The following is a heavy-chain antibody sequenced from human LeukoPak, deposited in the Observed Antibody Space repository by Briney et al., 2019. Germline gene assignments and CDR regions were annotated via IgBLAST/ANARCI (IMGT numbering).Heavy chain of an antibody. CDR2: IKGDGSGT. V-gene: IGHV3-74*01. D-gene: IGHD4-17*01. CDR1: GFTFSSYW. J-gene: IGHJ5*02. Sequence: GGSLRLSCAASGFTFSSYWMQWVRQAPGKGLVWLSRIKGDGSGTNYADSVKGRFIISRDNAKNTLSLQMNSLRAEDTAVYYCAKDTRGTTTVTTFSWGQGTLVTVSS. CDR3: AKDTRGTTTVTTFS.